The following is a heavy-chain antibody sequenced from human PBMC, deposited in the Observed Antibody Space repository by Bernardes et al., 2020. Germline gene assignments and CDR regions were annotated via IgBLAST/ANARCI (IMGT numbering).Heavy chain of an antibody. CDR1: GGSISGYY. CDR3: ARAGGATSWYYFDY. D-gene: IGHD1-26*01. CDR2: IYNTGRT. V-gene: IGHV4-59*01. Sequence: SETLSLTCTVSGGSISGYYWSWIRQPPGKGLEWVGYIYNTGRTNYNPSLKSRVTMSIDTSKNQFSLKLSSVTAAETAVYYCARAGGATSWYYFDYWGQGTLVTVSS. J-gene: IGHJ4*02.